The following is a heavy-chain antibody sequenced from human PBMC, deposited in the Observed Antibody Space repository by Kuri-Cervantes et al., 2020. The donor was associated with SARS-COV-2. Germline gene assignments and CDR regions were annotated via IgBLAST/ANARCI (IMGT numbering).Heavy chain of an antibody. Sequence: GESLKISCAASGFPFSSYSMNWVRQAPGKGLEWVSSISSSSSYIYYADSVKGRFTISRDNSKNSLYLEMNSLRPEDTAVYYCAKVETASLDYWGQGTLVTVSS. J-gene: IGHJ4*02. CDR3: AKVETASLDY. V-gene: IGHV3-21*06. CDR2: ISSSSSYI. D-gene: IGHD3-3*01. CDR1: GFPFSSYS.